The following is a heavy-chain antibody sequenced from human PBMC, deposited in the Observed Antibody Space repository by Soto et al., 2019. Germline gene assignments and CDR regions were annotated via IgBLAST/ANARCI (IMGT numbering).Heavy chain of an antibody. CDR2: ISPYNGDT. Sequence: QVQLVQSGAEVKKPGASVKVSCKASGYTFVSFGINWVRQAPGQGLEWLGRISPYNGDTSYAEKSRGRVAMTTDTSSSTVYLELRRLRSDDTSVYDCATDQTKWLRDASEIWGQGSMVTVSS. CDR1: GYTFVSFG. J-gene: IGHJ3*02. CDR3: ATDQTKWLRDASEI. D-gene: IGHD2-8*01. V-gene: IGHV1-18*01.